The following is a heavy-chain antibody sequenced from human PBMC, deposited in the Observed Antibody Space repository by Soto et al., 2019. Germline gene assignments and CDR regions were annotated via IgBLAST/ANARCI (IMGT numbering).Heavy chain of an antibody. CDR1: GGSISSYY. Sequence: SETLSLTCTVSGGSISSYYWSWIRQPPGKGLEWIGYIYYSGSTNYNPSLKSRVTISVDTSKNQFSLKLSSVTAADTAVYYCAGVHRLGELSPSAFDIWGQGTMVTVSS. J-gene: IGHJ3*02. V-gene: IGHV4-59*01. D-gene: IGHD3-16*02. CDR2: IYYSGST. CDR3: AGVHRLGELSPSAFDI.